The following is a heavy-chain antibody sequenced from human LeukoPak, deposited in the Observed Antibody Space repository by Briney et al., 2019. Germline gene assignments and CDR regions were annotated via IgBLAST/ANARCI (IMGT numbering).Heavy chain of an antibody. CDR1: GGSISSYY. CDR3: ARVSAYGSGSYPFDY. V-gene: IGHV4-59*01. J-gene: IGHJ4*02. CDR2: IYYSGST. Sequence: SETLSLTCAVSGGSISSYYWSWIRQPPGKGLEWIGYIYYSGSTNYNPSLKSRVTISVDTSKSQFSLKLSSVTAADTAVYYCARVSAYGSGSYPFDYWGQGTLVTVSS. D-gene: IGHD3-10*01.